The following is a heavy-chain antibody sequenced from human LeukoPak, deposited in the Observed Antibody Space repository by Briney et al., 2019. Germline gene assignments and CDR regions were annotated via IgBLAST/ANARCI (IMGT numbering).Heavy chain of an antibody. Sequence: GGSLRLSCAASGFTFSSYAMHWVRQAPGKGLEWVGRIKSKADGGTTDYAAPVKGRFTISRDDSKNTLYLQMNSLKTEDTAVYYCTTVDIVVVPAAPSYYYYGMDVWGKGTTVTVSS. V-gene: IGHV3-15*05. CDR2: IKSKADGGTT. CDR3: TTVDIVVVPAAPSYYYYGMDV. D-gene: IGHD2-2*03. J-gene: IGHJ6*04. CDR1: GFTFSSYA.